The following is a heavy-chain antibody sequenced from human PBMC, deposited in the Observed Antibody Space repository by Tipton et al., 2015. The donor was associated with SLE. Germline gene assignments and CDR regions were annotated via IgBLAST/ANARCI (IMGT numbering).Heavy chain of an antibody. J-gene: IGHJ3*02. D-gene: IGHD1-1*01. CDR3: ASDGVWNPI. V-gene: IGHV4-39*06. Sequence: TLSLTCTVSDDSISSYFWGWIRQPPGKGLEWIGSIYYSGNTYYNPSLKSRVTISVDTSKNQFPLKLSSVTAADTAVYYCASDGVWNPIWGQGTMVTVSS. CDR1: DDSISSYF. CDR2: IYYSGNT.